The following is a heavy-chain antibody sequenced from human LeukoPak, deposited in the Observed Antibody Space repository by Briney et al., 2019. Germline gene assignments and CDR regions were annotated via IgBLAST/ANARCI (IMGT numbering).Heavy chain of an antibody. Sequence: ASVKVSCKASGYTFTGYYMHWVRQAPGQGLEWMGRINPNSGGTNYAQKFQGRVTMTRDTSISTAYMELSRLRSDDTAAYYCAGDTGYSSSWYYGDFDYWGQGTLVTVSS. V-gene: IGHV1-2*06. CDR1: GYTFTGYY. D-gene: IGHD6-13*01. J-gene: IGHJ4*02. CDR2: INPNSGGT. CDR3: AGDTGYSSSWYYGDFDY.